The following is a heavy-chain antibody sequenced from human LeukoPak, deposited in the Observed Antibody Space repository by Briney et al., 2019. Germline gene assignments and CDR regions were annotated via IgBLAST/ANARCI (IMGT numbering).Heavy chain of an antibody. CDR3: ARERYASGGIDY. D-gene: IGHD3-16*01. V-gene: IGHV3-7*04. CDR2: IKRDGFEL. Sequence: QPGGSLRLSCAASGFTFSNYWMSWVRQAPGKGLEWVANIKRDGFELFYVDSVKGRFAISRDNVKNSLLLQMNSLRDEDTAVYYCARERYASGGIDYWGQGTLVTVSS. CDR1: GFTFSNYW. J-gene: IGHJ4*02.